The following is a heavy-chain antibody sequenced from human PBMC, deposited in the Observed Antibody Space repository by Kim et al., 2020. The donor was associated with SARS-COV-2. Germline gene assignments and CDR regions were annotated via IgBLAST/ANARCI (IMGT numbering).Heavy chain of an antibody. J-gene: IGHJ6*02. V-gene: IGHV1-69*13. CDR2: IIPIFGTE. CDR1: GGTFSSYA. Sequence: SVKVSCKASGGTFSSYAISWVRQAPGQGLEWMGGIIPIFGTENYAQKFQGRVTITADESTSTAYMELSSLRSEDTAVYYCARDTVAHYYYYGMDVWGQGTTVTVSS. CDR3: ARDTVAHYYYYGMDV. D-gene: IGHD4-4*01.